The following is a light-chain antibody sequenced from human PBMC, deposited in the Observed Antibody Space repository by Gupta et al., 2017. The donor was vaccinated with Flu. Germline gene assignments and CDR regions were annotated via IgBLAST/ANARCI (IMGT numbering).Light chain of an antibody. V-gene: IGLV2-11*01. CDR3: CSYAGSYTWM. Sequence: QSALTQPRPVSGSPVQSVTISCTATNSEVGGYKYVSWYQQHPGKAPQVMIFDVSKRATGVPDRFSGSKSGNTASLTISGLQAEDEAYYYCCSYAGSYTWMFGGGTKLAVL. CDR2: DVS. J-gene: IGLJ3*02. CDR1: NSEVGGYKY.